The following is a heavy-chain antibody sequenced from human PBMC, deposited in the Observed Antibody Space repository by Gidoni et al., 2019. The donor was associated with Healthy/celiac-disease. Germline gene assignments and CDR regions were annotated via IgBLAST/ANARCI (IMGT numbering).Heavy chain of an antibody. CDR3: AKAGQTAPYYFDY. J-gene: IGHJ4*02. CDR2: IGSCGVRT. CDR1: GFPFSSYA. V-gene: IGHV3-23*01. D-gene: IGHD3-10*01. Sequence: EVPLLESGGGLVQPGGSLRLSCAASGFPFSSYAMSWVRQAPGKVVEWVVVIGSCGVRTYYAESVKGRFNISRDNSKNTLYLQMNSLRAEDTAVYYCAKAGQTAPYYFDYWGQGTLVTVSS.